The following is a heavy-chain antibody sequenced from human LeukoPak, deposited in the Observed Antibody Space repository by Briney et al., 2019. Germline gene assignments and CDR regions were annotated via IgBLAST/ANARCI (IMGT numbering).Heavy chain of an antibody. D-gene: IGHD2-15*01. CDR3: AMTMKYCSGGTCQEAFEI. CDR1: GFTFSTHA. V-gene: IGHV3-23*01. Sequence: GGSLRLSCAASGFTFSTHAMSWVRQAPGKGLEWVSAISGSGGRTYHADSVKGRFTISRDNSKNTLFLQMNSLRAEDTAIYYYAMTMKYCSGGTCQEAFEIWGQGTMVTVSS. J-gene: IGHJ3*02. CDR2: ISGSGGRT.